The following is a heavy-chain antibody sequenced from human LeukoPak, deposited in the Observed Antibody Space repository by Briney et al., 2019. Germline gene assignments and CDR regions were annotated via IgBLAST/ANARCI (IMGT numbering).Heavy chain of an antibody. J-gene: IGHJ4*02. CDR3: ARDFSGSPSWYFDY. Sequence: ASVKVSCKASGYTFTGYYMHWVRQAPGQGLEWMGWINPNSGGSNYAQKFQGRVTMTRDTSISTAYMELSRLRSDDTAVYYCARDFSGSPSWYFDYWGQGTLVTVSS. CDR2: INPNSGGS. D-gene: IGHD3-10*01. CDR1: GYTFTGYY. V-gene: IGHV1-2*02.